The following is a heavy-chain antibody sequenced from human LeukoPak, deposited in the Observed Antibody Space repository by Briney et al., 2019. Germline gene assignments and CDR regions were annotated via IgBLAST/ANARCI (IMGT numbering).Heavy chain of an antibody. CDR1: GATFSDYA. Sequence: SVKVSCKASGATFSDYALNWVRQAPGQGLEWMGVFIPILGTANSTQKFHDRLTITADISTNTAYMELSSLRSEDTAVYYCARNPDYGGPYYFDYWGQGTLVTVSS. D-gene: IGHD4-23*01. CDR2: FIPILGTA. V-gene: IGHV1-69*10. CDR3: ARNPDYGGPYYFDY. J-gene: IGHJ4*02.